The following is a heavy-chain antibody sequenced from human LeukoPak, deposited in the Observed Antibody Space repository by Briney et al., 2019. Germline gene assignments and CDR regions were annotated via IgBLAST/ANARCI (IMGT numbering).Heavy chain of an antibody. V-gene: IGHV3-33*06. Sequence: RGALRLSCAASGFTFSSYGRHWVRQAPGKGVEGVAVICYDGSNKYYADSVKGGFTISRDNSKNTLYLQINNLRAEDTAVYYCSKGGAGGYDFYFDYWGQGTLVTVSS. CDR2: ICYDGSNK. CDR3: SKGGAGGYDFYFDY. CDR1: GFTFSSYG. J-gene: IGHJ4*02. D-gene: IGHD5-12*01.